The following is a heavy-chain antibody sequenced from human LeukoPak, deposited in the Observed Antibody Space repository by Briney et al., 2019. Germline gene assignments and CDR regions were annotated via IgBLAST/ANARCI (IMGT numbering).Heavy chain of an antibody. CDR1: GFTFDDYG. J-gene: IGHJ6*03. CDR2: INWNGGST. D-gene: IGHD3-10*01. Sequence: GSLRLSCAASGFTFDDYGMSWVRQAPGKGLEWVSGINWNGGSTGYADSVKGRFTISRDNAKNSLYLQMNSLRAEDTALYYCARSGVRYYYGSGSYYNRDYYYMDVWGKGTTVTVSS. V-gene: IGHV3-20*04. CDR3: ARSGVRYYYGSGSYYNRDYYYMDV.